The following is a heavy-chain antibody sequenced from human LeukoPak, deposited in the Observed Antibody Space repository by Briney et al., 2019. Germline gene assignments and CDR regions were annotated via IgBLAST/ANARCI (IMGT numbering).Heavy chain of an antibody. J-gene: IGHJ4*02. CDR3: ARGITGITAAGSE. Sequence: PSETLSLTCTVSGGSISSRNWWSWVRQPPGKGLEWIGEIYDSGSTNYNPSLKSRVTISVDTSKNQFSLKLSSVTAADTAVYYCARGITGITAAGSEWGQGTLVTVSS. CDR1: GGSISSRNW. D-gene: IGHD6-13*01. CDR2: IYDSGST. V-gene: IGHV4-4*02.